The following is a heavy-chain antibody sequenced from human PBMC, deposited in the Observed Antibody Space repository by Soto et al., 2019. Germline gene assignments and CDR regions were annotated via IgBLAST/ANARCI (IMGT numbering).Heavy chain of an antibody. CDR1: GFTFSSYG. V-gene: IGHV3-33*01. J-gene: IGHJ6*02. Sequence: AGSLRLSCAASGFTFSSYGMHWVRQAPGKGLEWVAVIWYDGSNKYYADSVKGRFTISRDNSKNTLYLQMNSLRAEDTAVYYCARERRQQLVGYYYYGMDVWGQGTTVTVSS. CDR3: ARERRQQLVGYYYYGMDV. D-gene: IGHD6-13*01. CDR2: IWYDGSNK.